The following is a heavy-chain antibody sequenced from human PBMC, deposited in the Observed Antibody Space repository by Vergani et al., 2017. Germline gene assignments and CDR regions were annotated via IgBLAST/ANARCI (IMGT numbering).Heavy chain of an antibody. CDR2: VDPEDGET. CDR1: GYTFTDHY. Sequence: EVQLVQSGAEVKKPRATMKISCKVSGYTFTDHYMHWVKQAPGKGLEWMGLVDPEDGETIYAEKFKGRVTIAADTSTATAHFGLSSLKSEDTAVYYCATPEAGNTGGMGVWGQGTTGIGSS. J-gene: IGHJ6*02. D-gene: IGHD1-14*01. V-gene: IGHV1-69-2*01. CDR3: ATPEAGNTGGMGV.